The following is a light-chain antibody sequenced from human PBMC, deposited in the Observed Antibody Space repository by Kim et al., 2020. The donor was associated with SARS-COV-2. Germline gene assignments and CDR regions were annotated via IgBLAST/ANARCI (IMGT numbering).Light chain of an antibody. CDR2: DS. V-gene: IGLV3-1*01. J-gene: IGLJ1*01. CDR3: QAWDSSTNYV. Sequence: SYELTQPPSVSVSPGQTASITCSGDKLGDKYACWYQQKPGQDSKRPSGIPERFSGSNSGNTATLTISGTQAMDEADYYCQAWDSSTNYVFGTGTKVTVL. CDR1: KLGDKY.